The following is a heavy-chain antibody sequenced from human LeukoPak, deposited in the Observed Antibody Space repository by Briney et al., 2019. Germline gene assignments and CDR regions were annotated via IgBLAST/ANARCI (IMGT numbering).Heavy chain of an antibody. CDR3: ARIGGDYSNLNWFDP. D-gene: IGHD4-11*01. J-gene: IGHJ5*02. CDR1: GYTFTGYC. CDR2: INPNSGGT. V-gene: IGHV1-2*02. Sequence: EASVKVSCKASGYTFTGYCIHWVRQAPGQELEWMGRINPNSGGTNYAQKFQGRVTMTRDTSISTAYMELSSLRSDDTAMYYCARIGGDYSNLNWFDPWGQGTLVTVSS.